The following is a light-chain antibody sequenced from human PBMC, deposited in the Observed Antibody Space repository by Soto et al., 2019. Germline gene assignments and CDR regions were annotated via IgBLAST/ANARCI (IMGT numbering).Light chain of an antibody. CDR2: GAS. Sequence: EIVLTQSPRTLSLSPGERATLSCRASQSVSSSYLAWYQQKPGQAPRLLIYGASSRATGIPDRFSGSGSGTDFTLTISRLEPEDFAVYYCQQYGSSLTWTFGQGTKVDI. V-gene: IGKV3-20*01. CDR1: QSVSSSY. J-gene: IGKJ1*01. CDR3: QQYGSSLTWT.